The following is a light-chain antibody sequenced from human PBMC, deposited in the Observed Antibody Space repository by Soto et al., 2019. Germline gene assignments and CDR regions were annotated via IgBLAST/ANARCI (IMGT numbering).Light chain of an antibody. J-gene: IGKJ1*01. CDR3: QQYGSSRET. Sequence: EIVLTQSPGTLSLSPGERATLSCSASQSVSSSYLAWYQQKPGQAARLLIYGASSRATGIPDRFSGSGSGTDFTLTISRLEPEDFAVYYCQQYGSSRETFGQGTKVDIK. V-gene: IGKV3-20*01. CDR2: GAS. CDR1: QSVSSSY.